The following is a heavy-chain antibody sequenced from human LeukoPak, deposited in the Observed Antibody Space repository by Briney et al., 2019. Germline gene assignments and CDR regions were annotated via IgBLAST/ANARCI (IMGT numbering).Heavy chain of an antibody. Sequence: SETLSLTCTVSGGSISSYYRSWIRQPAGKGLEWTGRIYTSGSTNYNPSLKSRVTMSVDTSKNQFSLKLSSVTAADAAVYYCAREVTTGIASAGRVDYWGQGTLVTVYS. J-gene: IGHJ4*02. CDR1: GGSISSYY. D-gene: IGHD6-13*01. V-gene: IGHV4-4*07. CDR3: AREVTTGIASAGRVDY. CDR2: IYTSGST.